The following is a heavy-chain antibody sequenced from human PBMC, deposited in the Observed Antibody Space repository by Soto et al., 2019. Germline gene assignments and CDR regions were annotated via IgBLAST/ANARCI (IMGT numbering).Heavy chain of an antibody. CDR3: ASVDTAMVFSG. D-gene: IGHD5-18*01. CDR1: GGSISSYY. V-gene: IGHV4-59*01. Sequence: PXETLALTCTVSGGSISSYYWSWIRQPPGKGLEWIGYIYYSGSTNYNPSLKSRVTISVDTSKNQFSLKLSSVTAADTAVYYCASVDTAMVFSGWGQGTLVTVSS. CDR2: IYYSGST. J-gene: IGHJ4*02.